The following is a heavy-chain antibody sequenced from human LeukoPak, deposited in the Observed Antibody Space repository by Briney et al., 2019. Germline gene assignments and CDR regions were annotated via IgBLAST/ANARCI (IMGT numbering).Heavy chain of an antibody. CDR3: ARDLRGSGSYLSY. CDR2: IIPIFGTA. J-gene: IGHJ4*02. CDR1: GGTFSSYA. D-gene: IGHD1-26*01. Sequence: ASVKVSCRASGGTFSSYAISWVRQAPGQGLEWMGGIIPIFGTANYAQKFQGRVTITADESTSTAYMELSSLRSEDTAVYYCARDLRGSGSYLSYWGQGTLVTVSS. V-gene: IGHV1-69*13.